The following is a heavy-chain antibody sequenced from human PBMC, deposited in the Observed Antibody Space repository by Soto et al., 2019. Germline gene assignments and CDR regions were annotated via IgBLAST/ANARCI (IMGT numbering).Heavy chain of an antibody. CDR3: ANSVGLYVDHQHNGFDY. Sequence: GGSLRLSCAASGFTFDDYAMHWVRQAPGKGLEWVSGISWNSGSIGYADSVKGRFTISRDNAKNSLYLQMNSLRAEDTAVYYCANSVGLYVDHQHNGFDYWGQGTLVTVSS. CDR2: ISWNSGSI. V-gene: IGHV3-9*01. J-gene: IGHJ4*02. CDR1: GFTFDDYA. D-gene: IGHD2-2*02.